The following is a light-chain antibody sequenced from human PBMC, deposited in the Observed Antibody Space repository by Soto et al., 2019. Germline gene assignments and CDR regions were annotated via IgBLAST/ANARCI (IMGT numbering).Light chain of an antibody. V-gene: IGLV2-14*01. CDR2: EVR. Sequence: QSVLTQPASVSGSPGQSITISCTGTSSDVGVYNYVSWYQQHPGKAPKLMIYEVRNRPSGFSNRFSGSKSGNTASLTISGLQAEDEADYYCSSYTSSSTYVFGTATKVTVL. CDR3: SSYTSSSTYV. CDR1: SSDVGVYNY. J-gene: IGLJ1*01.